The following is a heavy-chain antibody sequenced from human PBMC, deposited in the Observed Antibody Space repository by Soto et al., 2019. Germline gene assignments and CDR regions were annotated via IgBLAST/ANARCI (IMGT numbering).Heavy chain of an antibody. CDR2: INPNSGGT. Sequence: GASVKVSCKASGYTFTGYYTHWVRQAPGQGLEWMGWINPNSGGTNYAQKFQGWVTMTRDTSISTAYMELSRLRSDDTAVYYCARDRGDYYYYYGMDVWGQGTTVTVSS. CDR3: ARDRGDYYYYYGMDV. J-gene: IGHJ6*02. CDR1: GYTFTGYY. V-gene: IGHV1-2*04.